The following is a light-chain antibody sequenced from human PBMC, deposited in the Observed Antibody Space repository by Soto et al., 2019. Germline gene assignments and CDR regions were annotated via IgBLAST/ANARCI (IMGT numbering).Light chain of an antibody. Sequence: EIVLTQSPATLSLSPGERATLSCRASQSVSSYLAWYQQKPGQAPRLLIYDASNRATGIPARCSGSGSGTDFPLTISSLAPEDFAVYYCQQRSNWLLTFGGGTKVEIK. J-gene: IGKJ4*01. CDR3: QQRSNWLLT. V-gene: IGKV3-11*01. CDR1: QSVSSY. CDR2: DAS.